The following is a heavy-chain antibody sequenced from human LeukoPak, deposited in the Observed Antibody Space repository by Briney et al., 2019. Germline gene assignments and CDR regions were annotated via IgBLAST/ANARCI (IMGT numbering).Heavy chain of an antibody. CDR1: GYTFTSYG. CDR3: ASPYYDSSGYPYDAFDI. D-gene: IGHD3-22*01. Sequence: ASVKVSCKASGYTFTSYGISWVRQAPGQGLEWMGWISAYNGNTNYAQKLQGRVTMTTDTSTSTAYMELRSPRSDDTAVYYCASPYYDSSGYPYDAFDIWGQGTMVTVSS. J-gene: IGHJ3*02. CDR2: ISAYNGNT. V-gene: IGHV1-18*01.